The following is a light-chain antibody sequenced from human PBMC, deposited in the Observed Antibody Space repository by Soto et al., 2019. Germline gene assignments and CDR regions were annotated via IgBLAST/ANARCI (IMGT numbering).Light chain of an antibody. CDR1: QSVSSY. CDR3: QQRSNWWT. J-gene: IGKJ1*01. V-gene: IGKV3-11*01. CDR2: DAS. Sequence: EIVLTQSPATLSLDPGERATLSCRASQSVSSYLAWYQQKPGQAPRLLIYDASNRATGIPARFSGSGSGTYFTLTISSLEPEDFAVDYCQQRSNWWTFGQGTKVEIK.